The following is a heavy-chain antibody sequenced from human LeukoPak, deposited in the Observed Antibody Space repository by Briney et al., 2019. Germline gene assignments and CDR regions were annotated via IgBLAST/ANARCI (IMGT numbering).Heavy chain of an antibody. CDR3: ARAPYGVYSGDFYSYYMDV. J-gene: IGHJ6*03. D-gene: IGHD4/OR15-4a*01. Sequence: SVKVSCKASGGTFSGYAVIWVRQPPGQGLEWVGGTVPLKYAQKFQGRVTFTTDESTSTAFMELSSLTSEDTAVYFCARAPYGVYSGDFYSYYMDVWGKGTTVTVSS. CDR2: TVPL. V-gene: IGHV1-69*05. CDR1: GGTFSGYA.